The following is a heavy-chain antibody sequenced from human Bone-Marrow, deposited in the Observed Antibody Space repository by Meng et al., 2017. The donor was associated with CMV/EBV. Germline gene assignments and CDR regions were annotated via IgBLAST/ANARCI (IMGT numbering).Heavy chain of an antibody. D-gene: IGHD3-3*01. CDR2: INPNSGGT. Sequence: ASVKVSCKASGGTFSSYAISWVRQAPGQGLEWMGWINPNSGGTNYAQKFQGRVTMTRDTSISTAYMELSRLRSDDTAVYYCARMYYDFWSGYYETIYYFDYWGQGTLVTVSS. J-gene: IGHJ4*02. CDR1: GGTFSSYA. V-gene: IGHV1-2*02. CDR3: ARMYYDFWSGYYETIYYFDY.